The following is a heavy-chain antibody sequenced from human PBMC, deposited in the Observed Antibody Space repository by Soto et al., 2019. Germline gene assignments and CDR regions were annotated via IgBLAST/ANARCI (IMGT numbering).Heavy chain of an antibody. CDR1: GGTFSSYA. Sequence: QVQLVQSGAEVKKPGSSVKVSCKASGGTFSSYAISWVRQAPGQGLEWMGGIIPIFGTANYAQKFQGRVTITADEPTGTAYRELGSLRFEEPALYYCGGQIFGVFRYFDYWGQGTLVTVSS. CDR3: GGQIFGVFRYFDY. V-gene: IGHV1-69*01. J-gene: IGHJ4*02. D-gene: IGHD3-3*01. CDR2: IIPIFGTA.